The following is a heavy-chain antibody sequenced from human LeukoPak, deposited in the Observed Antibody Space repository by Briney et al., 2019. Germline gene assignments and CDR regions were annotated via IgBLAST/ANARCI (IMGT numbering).Heavy chain of an antibody. J-gene: IGHJ4*02. CDR3: ASATTVVTLFDY. CDR2: IYSGGST. V-gene: IGHV3-66*01. CDR1: GFTVSSNY. D-gene: IGHD4-23*01. Sequence: GGSLRLSCAASGFTVSSNYMSWVRQAPGKGLEWVSVIYSGGSTYYADSVKGRFTISGDNSKNTLYLQMNSLRAEDTAVYYCASATTVVTLFDYWGQGTLVTVSS.